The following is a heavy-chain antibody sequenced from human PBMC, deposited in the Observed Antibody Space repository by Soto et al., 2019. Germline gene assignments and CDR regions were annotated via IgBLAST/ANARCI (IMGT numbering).Heavy chain of an antibody. Sequence: VASVKVSCKASGGTFSSYAISWVRQAPGQGLEWMGGIIPIFGTANYAQKFQGRVTITADESTSTAYMELSSLRSEDTAVYYCARALVVGYGRPPYNWFDPWGQGTLVTVSS. CDR2: IIPIFGTA. D-gene: IGHD5-18*01. CDR3: ARALVVGYGRPPYNWFDP. CDR1: GGTFSSYA. V-gene: IGHV1-69*13. J-gene: IGHJ5*02.